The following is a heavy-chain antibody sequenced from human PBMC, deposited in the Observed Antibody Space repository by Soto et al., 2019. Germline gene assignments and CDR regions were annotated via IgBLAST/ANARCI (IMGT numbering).Heavy chain of an antibody. CDR2: TYPGDSDT. Sequence: PGESLKISCKVSGYSFTSYWIGWVRQMPGKGLEWMGITYPGDSDTRYSPSFQGQVTISADKSISTAYLQWSSLKASDTAMYYCARHVQYLSSTFVVVQAAIEYWGQGTLVTVSS. D-gene: IGHD2-2*02. CDR1: GYSFTSYW. J-gene: IGHJ4*02. CDR3: ARHVQYLSSTFVVVQAAIEY. V-gene: IGHV5-51*01.